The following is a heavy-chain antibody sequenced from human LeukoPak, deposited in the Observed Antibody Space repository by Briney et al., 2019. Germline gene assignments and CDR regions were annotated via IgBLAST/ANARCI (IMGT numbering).Heavy chain of an antibody. CDR1: GFTFSSCG. CDR2: ISYDGSNK. D-gene: IGHD3-3*02. V-gene: IGHV3-30*18. CDR3: AKVASIDSGDDY. Sequence: PGGSLRLSCAASGFTFSSCGMHWVRQAPGKGLEWVAVISYDGSNKYYADSVKGRFAISRDNSKNTLYLQMNSLRAEDTAVYYCAKVASIDSGDDYWGQGTLVTVSS. J-gene: IGHJ4*02.